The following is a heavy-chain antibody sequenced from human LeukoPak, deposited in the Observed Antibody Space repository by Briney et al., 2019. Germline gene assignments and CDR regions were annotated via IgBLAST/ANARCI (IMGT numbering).Heavy chain of an antibody. V-gene: IGHV1-2*02. CDR3: ALEIGLRWYYFDY. Sequence: GASVKVSCKASGYTFTGYYMHWVRQAPGQGLEWMGWINPNSGGTNYAQKFQGRVTMTRDTSISTAYMELSRLRSDDTAVYYCALEIGLRWYYFDYWGQGTLVTVSS. J-gene: IGHJ4*02. CDR1: GYTFTGYY. CDR2: INPNSGGT. D-gene: IGHD6-13*01.